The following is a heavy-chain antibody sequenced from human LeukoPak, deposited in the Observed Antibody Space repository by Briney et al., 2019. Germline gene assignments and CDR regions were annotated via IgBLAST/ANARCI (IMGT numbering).Heavy chain of an antibody. V-gene: IGHV4-4*07. CDR2: IHTSGIT. CDR1: GVSISTNY. J-gene: IGHJ4*02. Sequence: SETLSLTCNVSGVSISTNYWSWIRQPPGKGLEWIGRIHTSGITNYNPSLKSRGTMSLDTSKNQFSLNLSSVTAADTAVYYCAREDYSSRGLDYWGQGTLVTFSS. D-gene: IGHD6-13*01. CDR3: AREDYSSRGLDY.